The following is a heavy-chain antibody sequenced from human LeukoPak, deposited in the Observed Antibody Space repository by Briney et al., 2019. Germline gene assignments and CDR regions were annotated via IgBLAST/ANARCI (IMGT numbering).Heavy chain of an antibody. Sequence: SETLSLTCAVSGGSISSSNWWNWVRQPPGKGLEWIGEIYHSGSTNYNPSLKSRVTISVDKSKNQFSLKLSSVTAADTAVYYCARLNYDSSGFHFDYWGQGTLVTVSS. CDR3: ARLNYDSSGFHFDY. J-gene: IGHJ4*02. V-gene: IGHV4-4*02. CDR1: GGSISSSNW. D-gene: IGHD3-22*01. CDR2: IYHSGST.